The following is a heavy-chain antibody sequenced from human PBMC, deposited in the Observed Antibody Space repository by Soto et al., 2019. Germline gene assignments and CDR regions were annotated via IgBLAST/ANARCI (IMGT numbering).Heavy chain of an antibody. V-gene: IGHV5-10-1*01. CDR3: ARHTAYYDSSGYYVH. D-gene: IGHD3-22*01. CDR1: GYSFTSYW. J-gene: IGHJ4*02. Sequence: GESLKISCKGSGYSFTSYWITWVRQMPGKGLEWMGRIDPSDSYTNYSPSFQGHVTISADKSSSTAYLQWSSLKASDTAMYYCARHTAYYDSSGYYVHWGQGTLVTVSS. CDR2: IDPSDSYT.